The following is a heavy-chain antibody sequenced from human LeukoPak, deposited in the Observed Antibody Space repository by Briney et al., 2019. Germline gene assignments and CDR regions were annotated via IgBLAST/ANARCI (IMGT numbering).Heavy chain of an antibody. Sequence: PGGSLRLSCAASGFTFSSYAMSWVRQAPGNGLEWVSAIGGSDGNTYYADSVKGRFTISRDNSKNTLYLQMNSLRAEDTAVYYCARGGSYLSAFDIWGQGTMVTVSS. CDR1: GFTFSSYA. D-gene: IGHD1-26*01. J-gene: IGHJ3*02. CDR2: IGGSDGNT. CDR3: ARGGSYLSAFDI. V-gene: IGHV3-23*01.